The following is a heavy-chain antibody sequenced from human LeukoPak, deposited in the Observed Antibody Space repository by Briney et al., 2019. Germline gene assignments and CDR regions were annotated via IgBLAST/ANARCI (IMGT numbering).Heavy chain of an antibody. CDR3: ARGMGATAY. CDR2: ISSSSSYI. D-gene: IGHD1-26*01. CDR1: GFTFSSYA. J-gene: IGHJ4*02. V-gene: IGHV3-21*01. Sequence: PGGSLRLSCAASGFTFSSYAMSWVRQAPGKGLEWVSSISSSSSYIYYADSVKGRFTISRDNAKNSLYLQMNSLRAEDTAVYYCARGMGATAYWGQGTLVTVSS.